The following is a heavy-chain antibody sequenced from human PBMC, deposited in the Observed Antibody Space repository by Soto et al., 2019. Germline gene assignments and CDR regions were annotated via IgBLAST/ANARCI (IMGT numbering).Heavy chain of an antibody. CDR2: IFYTGST. D-gene: IGHD6-19*01. V-gene: IGHV4-59*11. CDR1: GGSISGHY. CDR3: ARVGSSGWSPDY. Sequence: SETLSLTCTVSGGSISGHYWIWIRQSPGKGLEWIGYIFYTGSTNYNPSLKSRVTLSADTSKNQFSLRLSSVTAADTAVYYCARVGSSGWSPDYWGQGTLVTVSS. J-gene: IGHJ4*02.